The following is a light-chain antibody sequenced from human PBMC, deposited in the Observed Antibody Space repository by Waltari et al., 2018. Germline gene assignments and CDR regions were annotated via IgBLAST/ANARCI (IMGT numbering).Light chain of an antibody. CDR3: QQRSNWPPT. J-gene: IGKJ1*01. Sequence: EIVLTQSPATLSLSPGERATLSCRASQSVSNYLAWYQQKPGQAPRLLIYDASNRATGIPARFSGSGSGTDFTLTISSLGPEDFAIYYCQQRSNWPPTFGQGTKVEIK. CDR2: DAS. CDR1: QSVSNY. V-gene: IGKV3-11*01.